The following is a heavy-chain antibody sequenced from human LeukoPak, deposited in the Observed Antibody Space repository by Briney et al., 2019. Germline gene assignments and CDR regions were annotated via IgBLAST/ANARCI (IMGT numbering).Heavy chain of an antibody. D-gene: IGHD2-15*01. Sequence: GGPLRLSCGASGFTFSSYSMTWVRQAPGKGLEWLSAISGSGDNTYYADSVRGRFTISRDNSRNTLYLQIHSLRAEDTARYYCAKGRVVDATAPGDYWGQGILVTVSS. CDR1: GFTFSSYS. J-gene: IGHJ4*02. V-gene: IGHV3-23*01. CDR2: ISGSGDNT. CDR3: AKGRVVDATAPGDY.